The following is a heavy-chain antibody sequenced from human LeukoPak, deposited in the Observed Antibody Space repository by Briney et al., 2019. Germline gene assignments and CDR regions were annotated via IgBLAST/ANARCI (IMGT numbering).Heavy chain of an antibody. Sequence: SGPTLVNPTQTLTLTCTFSGFSLSTSGMCVSWIRQPPGKALEWLARIDWDDDKYYSTSLKTRLTISKDTSKNQVVLTMTNMDPVDTATYYCARIHPHSGSYYAFDYWGQGTLVTVSS. D-gene: IGHD1-26*01. CDR2: IDWDDDK. J-gene: IGHJ4*02. CDR1: GFSLSTSGMC. V-gene: IGHV2-70*11. CDR3: ARIHPHSGSYYAFDY.